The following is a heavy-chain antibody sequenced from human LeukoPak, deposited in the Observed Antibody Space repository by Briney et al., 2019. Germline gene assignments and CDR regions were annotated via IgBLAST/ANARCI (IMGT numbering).Heavy chain of an antibody. J-gene: IGHJ4*02. V-gene: IGHV3-11*04. CDR3: ARAYTTYKVGATPDY. D-gene: IGHD1-26*01. Sequence: GGSLRLSCAASGFSFSDYYMSWIRQAPGKGLEWVSYISSSGSTIYYADSVKGRISISGDNANNTLYLQMNSLRAEDTAVYYCARAYTTYKVGATPDYWGQGTLVTVSS. CDR2: ISSSGSTI. CDR1: GFSFSDYY.